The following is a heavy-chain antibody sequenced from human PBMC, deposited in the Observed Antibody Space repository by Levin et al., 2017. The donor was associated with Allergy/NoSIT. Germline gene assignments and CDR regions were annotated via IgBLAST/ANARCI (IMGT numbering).Heavy chain of an antibody. CDR1: GFTFSDYY. J-gene: IGHJ4*02. Sequence: GESLKISCAASGFTFSDYYMSWIRQAPGKGLEWVSYISSSSSYTNYADSVKGRFTISRDNAKNSLYLQMNSLRAEDTAVYYCARDHYGSRTSPLGPPPHWGQGTLVTVSS. V-gene: IGHV3-11*05. D-gene: IGHD3-10*01. CDR2: ISSSSSYT. CDR3: ARDHYGSRTSPLGPPPH.